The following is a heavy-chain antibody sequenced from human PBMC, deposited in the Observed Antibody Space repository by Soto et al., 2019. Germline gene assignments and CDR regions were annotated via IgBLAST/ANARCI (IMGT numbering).Heavy chain of an antibody. CDR2: MNPNTGGA. Sequence: ASVKVSCKASGYTFADFYIHWVRQAPGQGFEWMGWMNPNTGGASYAQNLLGRVAMTRDTSISTAYVELSRLSSNDTAVYFRATSTYDDFWSGDFWGQGTLVTVSS. V-gene: IGHV1-2*02. D-gene: IGHD3-3*01. CDR3: ATSTYDDFWSGDF. J-gene: IGHJ4*02. CDR1: GYTFADFY.